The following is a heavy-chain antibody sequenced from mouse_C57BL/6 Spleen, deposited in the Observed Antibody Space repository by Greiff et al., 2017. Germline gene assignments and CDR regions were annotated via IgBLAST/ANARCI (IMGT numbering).Heavy chain of an antibody. CDR3: ARRGGGSRPYYYAMDY. CDR1: GYTFTSYW. CDR2: IDPKSGGP. Sequence: QVQLQQPGAELVKPGASVKLSCKASGYTFTSYWMHWVKQRPGRGLEWIGRIDPKSGGPKYNEKFNSKATLTVNKPSSAAYMQISVLTSEDSAVYYVARRGGGSRPYYYAMDYWGQGTSVTVAS. V-gene: IGHV1-72*01. D-gene: IGHD1-1*01. J-gene: IGHJ4*01.